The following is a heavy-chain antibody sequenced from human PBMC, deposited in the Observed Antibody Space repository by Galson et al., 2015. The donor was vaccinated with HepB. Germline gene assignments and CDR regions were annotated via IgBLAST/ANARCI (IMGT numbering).Heavy chain of an antibody. V-gene: IGHV5-10-1*01. CDR1: GYTFSTFW. CDR3: ARLSRNSGFTLDFFDL. J-gene: IGHJ4*02. Sequence: QSGAEVKKPGESLRIPCKASGYTFSTFWITWVRHIPGKGLEWMANIDPSDSHTKYSPSFQGHVTVSADKSISTAYLQWTRPKASDTAIYYCARLSRNSGFTLDFFDLWGQGTLVTVSS. CDR2: IDPSDSHT. D-gene: IGHD6-25*01.